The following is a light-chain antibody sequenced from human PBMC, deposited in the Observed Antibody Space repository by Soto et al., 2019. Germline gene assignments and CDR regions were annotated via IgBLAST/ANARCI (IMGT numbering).Light chain of an antibody. J-gene: IGLJ1*01. CDR2: HFS. CDR3: SSYTSTSTYV. Sequence: QSVLTQPASVSGSPGQSITISCTGTSSDVGGYNYVSWYQQYPGKAPKLMIYHFSNRPSGVSNRFSGSKSGNSASLTISGLQAEDEADYYCSSYTSTSTYVFGTGTKVTVL. V-gene: IGLV2-14*01. CDR1: SSDVGGYNY.